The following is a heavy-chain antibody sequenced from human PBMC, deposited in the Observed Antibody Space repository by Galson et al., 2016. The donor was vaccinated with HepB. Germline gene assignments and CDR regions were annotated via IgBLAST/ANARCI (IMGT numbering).Heavy chain of an antibody. D-gene: IGHD1-26*01. Sequence: SLRLSCAASGSTFSINSMSWVRQAPGKGLEWISYISSTTSAVYYGDSVKGRFSISRDNAKNSLYLEMNSLRAEDTALYFCARMVPGGWYSNSGIDYWGQGTLVTVSS. V-gene: IGHV3-48*04. CDR3: ARMVPGGWYSNSGIDY. CDR2: ISSTTSAV. CDR1: GSTFSINS. J-gene: IGHJ4*02.